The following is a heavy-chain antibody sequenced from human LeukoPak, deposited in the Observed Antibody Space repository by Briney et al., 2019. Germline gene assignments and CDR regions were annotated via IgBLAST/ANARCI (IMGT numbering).Heavy chain of an antibody. V-gene: IGHV3-21*01. Sequence: GGSLRLSCAASGFTFSSYSMNWVRQAPGKGLEWVSSISSSSSYIYYADSVKGRFTIPRDNPKKSLYLQMNSLRAEDTAVYYCAREPGGGGYFDYWGQGTLVTVSS. CDR1: GFTFSSYS. J-gene: IGHJ4*02. CDR2: ISSSSSYI. D-gene: IGHD3-16*01. CDR3: AREPGGGGYFDY.